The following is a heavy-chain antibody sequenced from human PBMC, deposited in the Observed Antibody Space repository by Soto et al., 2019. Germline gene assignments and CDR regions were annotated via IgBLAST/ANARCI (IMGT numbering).Heavy chain of an antibody. D-gene: IGHD1-26*01. CDR1: GFTFSSYG. V-gene: IGHV3-30*18. Sequence: QVQLVESGGGGVQPGRSLRLSCAASGFTFSSYGMHWVRQAPGKGLEWVAVISYDGSYKYYADSVKGRFTISRDNSKNTLYLQMNSLRAEDTAVYYCAKDRSGWELLLDYWGQGTLVTVSS. CDR2: ISYDGSYK. J-gene: IGHJ4*02. CDR3: AKDRSGWELLLDY.